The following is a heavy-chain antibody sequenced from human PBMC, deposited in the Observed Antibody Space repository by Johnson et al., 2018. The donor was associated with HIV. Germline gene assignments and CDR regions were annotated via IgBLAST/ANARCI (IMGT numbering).Heavy chain of an antibody. Sequence: QVQLVESGGGVVQPGGSLRLSCAASGFTFSSFGMHWVRQAPGKGLEWVAFIRFDGSTKNYADSVKGRFTISRDNSKNMLYLQMTSLRAEDTAVYYCARGDEPTFAFDIWGQGTMVTVSS. J-gene: IGHJ3*02. CDR3: ARGDEPTFAFDI. CDR2: IRFDGSTK. CDR1: GFTFSSFG. V-gene: IGHV3-30*02.